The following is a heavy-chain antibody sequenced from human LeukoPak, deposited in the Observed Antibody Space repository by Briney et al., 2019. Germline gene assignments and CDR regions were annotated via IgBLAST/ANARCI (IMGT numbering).Heavy chain of an antibody. CDR3: ARVRWFGGLCY. CDR1: GFTVSSNY. J-gene: IGHJ4*02. Sequence: GGSLRLSCAASGFTVSSNYMSWVRQAPGKGLEWASVIYSGGSTYYADSVKGRFTISRDNSKNTLYLQMNSLRAEDTAVYYCARVRWFGGLCYWGQGTLVTVSS. CDR2: IYSGGST. V-gene: IGHV3-66*01. D-gene: IGHD3-10*01.